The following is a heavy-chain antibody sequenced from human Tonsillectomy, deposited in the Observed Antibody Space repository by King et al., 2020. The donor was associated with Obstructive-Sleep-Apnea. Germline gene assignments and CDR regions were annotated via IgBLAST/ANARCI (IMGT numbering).Heavy chain of an antibody. D-gene: IGHD3-22*01. CDR3: AREVGYYDSSGYYYEDY. V-gene: IGHV3-48*01. CDR2: ISSSSSTI. CDR1: GFTFSSYS. J-gene: IGHJ4*02. Sequence: VQLVESGGGLVQPGGSLRLSCAASGFTFSSYSMNWVRQAPGKGLEWVSYISSSSSTIYYADSVKGRFTISRDNAKNSLYLQMNSLRAEDTAVYYCAREVGYYDSSGYYYEDYWGQGTLVTVSS.